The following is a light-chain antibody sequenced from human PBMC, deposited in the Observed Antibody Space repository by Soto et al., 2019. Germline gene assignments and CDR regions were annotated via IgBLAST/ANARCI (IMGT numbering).Light chain of an antibody. CDR3: CSSSDSPTYG. V-gene: IGLV2-23*02. CDR2: EVN. Sequence: QSALTQPASVSGSPGQSIAISCTGTSSNVGSYKLVSWYQQHPGKAPKLMIFEVNKRPSGVSNRFSGSNSGKTASLTISGLKVEDEADYYCCSSSDSPTYGYGSGTKVTVL. J-gene: IGLJ1*01. CDR1: SSNVGSYKL.